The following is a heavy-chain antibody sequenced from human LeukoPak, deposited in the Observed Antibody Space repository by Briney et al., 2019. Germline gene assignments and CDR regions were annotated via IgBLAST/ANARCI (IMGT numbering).Heavy chain of an antibody. CDR3: ARETASQPLRIDY. Sequence: SAKVSCKASEGTFSSYSISWVRQAPGQGLEWMGRIIPILNIADYAQNFQGRVTITADKSTTTVYMELSSLRSEDTAVYYCARETASQPLRIDYWGQGTLVTVSS. D-gene: IGHD2-2*01. CDR1: EGTFSSYS. J-gene: IGHJ4*02. V-gene: IGHV1-69*04. CDR2: IIPILNIA.